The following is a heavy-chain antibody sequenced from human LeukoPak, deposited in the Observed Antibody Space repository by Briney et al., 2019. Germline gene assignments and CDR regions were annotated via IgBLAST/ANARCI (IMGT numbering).Heavy chain of an antibody. Sequence: SETLSLTCTVSGGSISSYYWSWIRQPPGKGLEWIGYIYYSGSTYYNPSLKSRVTISVDTSKNQFSLKLSSVTAVDTAVYYCALLGYPFDYWGQGTLVTVYS. J-gene: IGHJ4*02. D-gene: IGHD3-22*01. CDR2: IYYSGST. CDR1: GGSISSYY. V-gene: IGHV4-59*04. CDR3: ALLGYPFDY.